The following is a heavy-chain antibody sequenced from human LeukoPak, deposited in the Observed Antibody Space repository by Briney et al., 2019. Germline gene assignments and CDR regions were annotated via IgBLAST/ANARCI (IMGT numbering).Heavy chain of an antibody. CDR3: AKVRGYSYGPFDY. D-gene: IGHD5-18*01. CDR2: ISWDSGSI. J-gene: IGHJ4*02. CDR1: GFTFDGYA. Sequence: LGGSPRLSCVASGFTFDGYAMHWARQAPGKGLGWSSGISWDSGSIDYAGSVKCRFTISRDKAKNTLYLQMSRLRAEDTALYYCAKVRGYSYGPFDYWGQGTLVTVSS. V-gene: IGHV3-9*01.